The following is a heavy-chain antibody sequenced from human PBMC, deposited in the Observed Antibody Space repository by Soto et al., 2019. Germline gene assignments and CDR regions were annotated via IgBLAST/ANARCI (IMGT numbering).Heavy chain of an antibody. V-gene: IGHV4-4*02. J-gene: IGHJ3*02. D-gene: IGHD3-22*01. Sequence: QVQLQESGPGLVKPSGTLSLTCAVSGGSISSSYWWSWVRQPPGKGLEWIGEIYHSGSTNYNPSLKSRVTISVDKSKNQFSLKLSSVTAADTAVYYCARRRITMIVVVFDAFDIWGQGTMATVSS. CDR2: IYHSGST. CDR3: ARRRITMIVVVFDAFDI. CDR1: GGSISSSYW.